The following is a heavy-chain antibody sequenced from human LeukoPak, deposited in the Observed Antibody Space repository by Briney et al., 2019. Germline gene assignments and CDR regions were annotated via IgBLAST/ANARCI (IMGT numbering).Heavy chain of an antibody. CDR1: GFTFSSYA. V-gene: IGHV3-30-3*01. D-gene: IGHD3-22*01. Sequence: PGRSLRLSCAASGFTFSSYAMHWVRQAPGKGLEWVAVISYDGSNKYYADSVKGRFTISRDNSKNTLYLQMNSLRAEDTAVYYCARGRLPTYYYDSSGYYYEYYFDYWGQGTLVTVSS. J-gene: IGHJ4*02. CDR3: ARGRLPTYYYDSSGYYYEYYFDY. CDR2: ISYDGSNK.